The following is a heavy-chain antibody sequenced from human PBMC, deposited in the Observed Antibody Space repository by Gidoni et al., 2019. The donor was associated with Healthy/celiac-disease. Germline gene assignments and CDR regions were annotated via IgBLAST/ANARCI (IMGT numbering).Heavy chain of an antibody. CDR3: ANLGGFGSSWYVDY. D-gene: IGHD6-13*01. CDR2: ISGSGGST. V-gene: IGHV3-23*04. J-gene: IGHJ4*02. CDR1: GFPFSSYA. Sequence: EVQLVESGGGLVPPGGSLRLSCAASGFPFSSYAMSWVRQVPGKGLEWVLAISGSGGSTYYADSVKGRFTISRDNSKNTLYLQMNSLRAEDTAVYYCANLGGFGSSWYVDYWGQGTLVTVSS.